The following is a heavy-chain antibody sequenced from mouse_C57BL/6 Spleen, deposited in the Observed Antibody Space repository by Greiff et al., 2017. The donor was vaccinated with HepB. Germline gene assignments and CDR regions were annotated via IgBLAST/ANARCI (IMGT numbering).Heavy chain of an antibody. J-gene: IGHJ2*01. CDR1: GFTFSSYA. Sequence: EVKLVESGGGLVKPGGSLKLSCAASGFTFSSYAMSWVRQTPEKRLEWVATISDGGSYTYYPDNVKGRFTISRDNAKNNLYLQMSHLKSEDTAMYYCARDEYYYGSSPYYFDYWGQGTTLTVSS. CDR2: ISDGGSYT. D-gene: IGHD1-1*01. CDR3: ARDEYYYGSSPYYFDY. V-gene: IGHV5-4*01.